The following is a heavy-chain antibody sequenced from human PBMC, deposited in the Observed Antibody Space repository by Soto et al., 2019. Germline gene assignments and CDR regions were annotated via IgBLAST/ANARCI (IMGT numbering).Heavy chain of an antibody. J-gene: IGHJ4*02. CDR1: GYTFTSYG. CDR3: ARDSGCSGSGGSCYYFDY. CDR2: ISAYNGNT. V-gene: IGHV1-18*01. Sequence: QVQLVQSGAEVKKPGASVKVSCKASGYTFTSYGISWVRQAPGQGLEWMGWISAYNGNTNYAQKLQGRVTMTTDTSTSTAYMELRSLRSDATAVYYCARDSGCSGSGGSCYYFDYWGQGTLVTVSS. D-gene: IGHD2-15*01.